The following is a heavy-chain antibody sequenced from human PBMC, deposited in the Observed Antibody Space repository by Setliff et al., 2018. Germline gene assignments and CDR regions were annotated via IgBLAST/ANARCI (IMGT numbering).Heavy chain of an antibody. CDR2: IIPIFGTA. J-gene: IGHJ3*02. V-gene: IGHV1-69*06. CDR1: GGTFSSYA. CDR3: ARDWHYDFWSGYYTLGAADAFDI. D-gene: IGHD3-3*01. Sequence: SVKVSCKASGGTFSSYAISWVRQAPGQGLEWMGRIIPIFGTANYAQKFQGRVTITADKSTSTAYMELSSLRSEDTAVYYCARDWHYDFWSGYYTLGAADAFDIWGQGTMVT.